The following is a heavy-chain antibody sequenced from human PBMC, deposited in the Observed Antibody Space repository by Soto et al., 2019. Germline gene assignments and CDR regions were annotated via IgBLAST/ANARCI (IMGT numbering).Heavy chain of an antibody. V-gene: IGHV3-7*01. CDR2: IKQDGSDK. Sequence: GGSLRLSCAASGFTVSSYWMSWVRQAPGKGLEWVANIKQDGSDKYYVDSVKGRFTISRDNAKNSLYLQMNSMRAEDTALYYCARDSEQLWLNAFDIWGQGTMVTVSS. D-gene: IGHD5-18*01. J-gene: IGHJ3*02. CDR3: ARDSEQLWLNAFDI. CDR1: GFTVSSYW.